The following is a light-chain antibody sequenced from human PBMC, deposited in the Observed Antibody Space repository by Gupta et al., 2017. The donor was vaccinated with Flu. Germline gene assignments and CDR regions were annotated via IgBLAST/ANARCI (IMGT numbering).Light chain of an antibody. CDR1: SSDVGGSNR. V-gene: IGLV2-11*01. CDR2: DVT. Sequence: QSAPTQPRPVSGSPGQSVTISCTGSSSDVGGSNRVSWYQQRPGKAPKLILYDVTERPSGVPDRFSGSKSGNTASLTISGLQADDEADYYCASHAGRVTWVFGTGTTVTVL. CDR3: ASHAGRVTWV. J-gene: IGLJ1*01.